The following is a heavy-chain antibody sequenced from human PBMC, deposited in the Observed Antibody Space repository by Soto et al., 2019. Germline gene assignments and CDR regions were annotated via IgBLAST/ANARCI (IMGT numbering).Heavy chain of an antibody. J-gene: IGHJ4*02. CDR3: AKTQSGSYSL. Sequence: GGSLRLSCAASGFTFSSYGMHWVRQAPGKGLEWVAVISYDGSNKYYADSVKGRFTISRDNSKNTLYLQMNSLRAEETAVYYCAKTQSGSYSLWGQGTLVTV. CDR1: GFTFSSYG. D-gene: IGHD1-26*01. V-gene: IGHV3-30*18. CDR2: ISYDGSNK.